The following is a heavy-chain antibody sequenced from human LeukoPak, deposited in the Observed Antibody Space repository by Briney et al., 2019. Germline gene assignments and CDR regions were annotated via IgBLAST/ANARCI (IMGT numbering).Heavy chain of an antibody. D-gene: IGHD2/OR15-2a*01. Sequence: SETLSLTCTVSGASLSNHYWSWIRQSPGKGLEWIGYVDHNGDTNYHPSLKSRVATSVDTSRNQFSLTLYSVSAADTAVYYCARGSTRADDYWGQGTLVTVSS. CDR2: VDHNGDT. V-gene: IGHV4-59*11. CDR3: ARGSTRADDY. CDR1: GASLSNHY. J-gene: IGHJ4*02.